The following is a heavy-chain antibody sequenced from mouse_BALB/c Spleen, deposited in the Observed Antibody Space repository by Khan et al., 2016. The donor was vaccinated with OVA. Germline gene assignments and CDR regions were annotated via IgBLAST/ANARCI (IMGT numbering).Heavy chain of an antibody. CDR1: GFTFSSYA. CDR2: ISSGGHYT. V-gene: IGHV5-9-3*01. J-gene: IGHJ4*01. D-gene: IGHD2-2*01. CDR3: ARSLVDYHVMDY. Sequence: EVELVESGGGLVKPGGSLKLSCSASGFTFSSYAMSWVRQTPEKRLELVATISSGGHYTFYPDSVKGRFTISRDNARNTLYLQMSSLRSEDTAMHYCARSLVDYHVMDYWGQGTSVTVSS.